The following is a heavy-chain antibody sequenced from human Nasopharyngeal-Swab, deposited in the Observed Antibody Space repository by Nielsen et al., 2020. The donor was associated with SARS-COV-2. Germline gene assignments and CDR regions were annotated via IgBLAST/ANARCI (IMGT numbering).Heavy chain of an antibody. D-gene: IGHD5-24*01. J-gene: IGHJ6*02. Sequence: GGSLRLSCAASGFTFSSYEMNWVHQAPGKGLEWVSYISSSGSTIYYADSVKGRFTISRDNAKNSLYLQMNSLRAEDTAVYYCARDRERWPQNYYGMDVWGQGTTVTVSS. CDR1: GFTFSSYE. CDR2: ISSSGSTI. V-gene: IGHV3-48*03. CDR3: ARDRERWPQNYYGMDV.